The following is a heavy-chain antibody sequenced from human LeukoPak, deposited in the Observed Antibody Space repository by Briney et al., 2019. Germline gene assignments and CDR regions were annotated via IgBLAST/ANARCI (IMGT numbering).Heavy chain of an antibody. V-gene: IGHV3-9*01. D-gene: IGHD2-21*02. CDR2: INWNSGTI. CDR1: GFTFGDYS. J-gene: IGHJ4*02. Sequence: GGSLRLSCAASGFTFGDYSMQWVRQAPGKGLEWVSGINWNSGTIGYADSVKGRFTISRDNAKNSLYLQMNSLRAEDTALYYCTKMRRGGDGLDIWGQGTLVTVSA. CDR3: TKMRRGGDGLDI.